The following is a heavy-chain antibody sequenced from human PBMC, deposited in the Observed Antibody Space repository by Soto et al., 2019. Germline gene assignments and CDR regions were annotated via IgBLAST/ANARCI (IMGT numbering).Heavy chain of an antibody. CDR2: ISGSGGST. Sequence: PSETLRLSCAASGFTFSSYAMSWVRQAPGKGLEWVSAISGSGGSTYYADSVKGRFTISRDNSKNTLYLQMNSLRAEDTAVYYCAKNGAAIQVAPFDYWGQGTLVTVSS. J-gene: IGHJ4*02. CDR1: GFTFSSYA. V-gene: IGHV3-23*01. CDR3: AKNGAAIQVAPFDY. D-gene: IGHD2-2*02.